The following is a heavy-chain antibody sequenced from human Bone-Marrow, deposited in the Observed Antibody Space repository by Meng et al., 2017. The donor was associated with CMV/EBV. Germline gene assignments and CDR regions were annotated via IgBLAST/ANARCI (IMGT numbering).Heavy chain of an antibody. Sequence: SETLSLTCTVSGGSISSYYWSWIRQPPGKGLEWIGYIYYSGSTNYNPSLKSRVTISVDTSKNQFSLKLSSVTAEDTAVYYCARTYSSSSYYYYGMDVWGQGTTVTVSS. CDR1: GGSISSYY. D-gene: IGHD6-6*01. CDR2: IYYSGST. J-gene: IGHJ6*02. CDR3: ARTYSSSSYYYYGMDV. V-gene: IGHV4-59*01.